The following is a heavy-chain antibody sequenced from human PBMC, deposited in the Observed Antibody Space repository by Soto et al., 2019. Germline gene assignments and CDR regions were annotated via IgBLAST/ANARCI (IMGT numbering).Heavy chain of an antibody. J-gene: IGHJ4*01. V-gene: IGHV3-33*01. CDR3: ARDQGWVFDY. Sequence: QVQLVESGGGVVQPGGSLRLSCAASGFTFSRDGMHWVRQAPGKGLSWLAGIWSDGSNENYADSVQGRFTISRDNSKNTLYLPMNSLRVEDTAVYYCARDQGWVFDYGGHGTLVTVSS. D-gene: IGHD6-19*01. CDR1: GFTFSRDG. CDR2: IWSDGSNE.